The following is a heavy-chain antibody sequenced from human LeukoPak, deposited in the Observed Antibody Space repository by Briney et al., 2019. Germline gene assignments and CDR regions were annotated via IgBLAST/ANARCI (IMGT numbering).Heavy chain of an antibody. J-gene: IGHJ6*02. Sequence: GRSLRLSCGASGFTFHEKYAMHWVRQAPGKGLEWVSGFSLDSDNVGYADSVRGRFTVSRDRAKNSLYLQMNYLRPEDTALYFCTKDMDPGGINVWGQGTTVTVSS. CDR1: GFTFHEKYA. CDR3: TKDMDPGGINV. V-gene: IGHV3-9*01. D-gene: IGHD2-2*03. CDR2: FSLDSDNV.